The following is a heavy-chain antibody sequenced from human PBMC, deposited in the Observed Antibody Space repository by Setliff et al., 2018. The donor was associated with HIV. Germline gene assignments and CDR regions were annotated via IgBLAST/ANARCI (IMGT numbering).Heavy chain of an antibody. CDR3: ARGSHGTSWTDY. CDR2: IYYSGTT. Sequence: SETLSLTCTVSGGFINSGGYYWSWIRQHPGKGPEWIGYIYYSGTTYYNPSLKSRVTMSVDTSTSRLSLKVHSVTAADTAMYYCARGSHGTSWTDYWGQGTLVTAPQ. V-gene: IGHV4-31*03. CDR1: GGFINSGGYY. D-gene: IGHD6-13*01. J-gene: IGHJ4*02.